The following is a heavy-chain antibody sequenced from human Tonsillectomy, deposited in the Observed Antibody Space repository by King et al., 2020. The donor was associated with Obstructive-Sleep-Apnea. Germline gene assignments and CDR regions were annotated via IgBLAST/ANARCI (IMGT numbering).Heavy chain of an antibody. CDR3: ARGPYGGNLDY. V-gene: IGHV4-59*01. J-gene: IGHJ4*02. CDR1: GGSFSNSY. Sequence: QLQESGPGLVKPSETLSLTCTVSGGSFSNSYWSWIRQPPGKGLEWIAYIYYSGITNYNPSLKSRVTISLDTSKNQFSLKLSSLTAADTAVYYCARGPYGGNLDYWGQGTLVTVSS. CDR2: IYYSGIT. D-gene: IGHD4-23*01.